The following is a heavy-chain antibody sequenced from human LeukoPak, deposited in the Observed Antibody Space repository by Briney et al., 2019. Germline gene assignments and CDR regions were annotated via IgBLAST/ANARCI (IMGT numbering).Heavy chain of an antibody. D-gene: IGHD5-18*01. CDR3: AREGDTAMVALDY. Sequence: PGGSLRLSCAASGFTFSSYSMNWVRQAPGKGLEWVSSISSSSGYIYYADSVKGRFTISRDNAKKLLYLQMNSLRAKDTAVYYCAREGDTAMVALDYWGQGTLVTVSS. J-gene: IGHJ4*02. CDR1: GFTFSSYS. CDR2: ISSSSGYI. V-gene: IGHV3-21*01.